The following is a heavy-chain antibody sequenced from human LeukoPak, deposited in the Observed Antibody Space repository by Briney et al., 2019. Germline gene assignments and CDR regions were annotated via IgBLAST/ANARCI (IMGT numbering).Heavy chain of an antibody. CDR3: ASSLWFGELLFDIDY. CDR2: ISYDGSNI. D-gene: IGHD3-10*01. V-gene: IGHV3-30*03. CDR1: GFTFSSYG. J-gene: IGHJ4*02. Sequence: GGSPRHSCAASGFTFSSYGMHWVRQAPGKGLEWVAVISYDGSNIYYADSVKGRFTISRDNSKNTLYLQMNSLRAEDTAVYSCASSLWFGELLFDIDYWGQGTLVTVSS.